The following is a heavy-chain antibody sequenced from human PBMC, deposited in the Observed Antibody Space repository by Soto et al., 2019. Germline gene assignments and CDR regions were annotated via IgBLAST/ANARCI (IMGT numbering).Heavy chain of an antibody. Sequence: QVQLQESGPGLVKPSQTLSLTCTVSGGSISSGGYYWSWIRQHPGKGLEWIGYIYYSGSTYYNPSLKSRVTISVDTSKNQFALKLSSVTAADTAVYYCARDKVRYCSGGSCYSAGYYYGMDVWGQGTTVTASS. CDR1: GGSISSGGYY. D-gene: IGHD2-15*01. CDR3: ARDKVRYCSGGSCYSAGYYYGMDV. V-gene: IGHV4-31*03. J-gene: IGHJ6*02. CDR2: IYYSGST.